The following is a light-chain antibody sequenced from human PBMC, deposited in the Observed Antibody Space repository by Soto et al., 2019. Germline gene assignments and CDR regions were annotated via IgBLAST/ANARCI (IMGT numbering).Light chain of an antibody. CDR1: SSDIGTYKY. CDR2: EVS. Sequence: QSVLTQPPSVSGSPGQSVTIACTGTSSDIGTYKYVSWYQHHPGKVPQLLIYEVSNRPSGISSRFSASKSGNTASLTISGLQAEEEADYYCSSYSSGSTLGVFGTGTKLTVL. CDR3: SSYSSGSTLGV. V-gene: IGLV2-14*01. J-gene: IGLJ3*02.